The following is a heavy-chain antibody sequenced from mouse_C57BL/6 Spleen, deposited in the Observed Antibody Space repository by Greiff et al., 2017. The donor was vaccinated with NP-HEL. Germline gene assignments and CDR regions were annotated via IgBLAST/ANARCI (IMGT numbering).Heavy chain of an antibody. D-gene: IGHD1-1*01. V-gene: IGHV5-17*01. CDR2: ISSGSSTI. J-gene: IGHJ4*01. Sequence: EVELMESGGGLVKPGGSLKLSCAASGFTFSDYGMHWVRQAPEKGLEWVAYISSGSSTIYYADTVKGRFTISRDNAKNTLFLQMTSLRSEDTAMYYCARDYYGPYAMDYWGQGTSVTVSS. CDR1: GFTFSDYG. CDR3: ARDYYGPYAMDY.